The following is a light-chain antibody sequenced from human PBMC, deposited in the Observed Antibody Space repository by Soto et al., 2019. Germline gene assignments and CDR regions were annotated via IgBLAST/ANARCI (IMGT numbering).Light chain of an antibody. J-gene: IGLJ2*01. CDR2: EVS. CDR3: SSYAGSNNLHVV. Sequence: QSALTQPPSASGSPGQSVTISCTGTSSDVGGYNYVSWYQQHPGEAPKLMIYEVSKRPSGVPDRFSGSKSGNTASLTVSGLQAEDEADYYCSSYAGSNNLHVVFGGGTKLTVL. V-gene: IGLV2-8*01. CDR1: SSDVGGYNY.